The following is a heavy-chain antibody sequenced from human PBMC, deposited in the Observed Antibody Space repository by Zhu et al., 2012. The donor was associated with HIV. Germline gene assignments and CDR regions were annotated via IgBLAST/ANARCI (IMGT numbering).Heavy chain of an antibody. D-gene: IGHD6-13*01. Sequence: QVQLQESGPGLVEPPETLSLTCTVSGGSISDYYWNWIRQSPGKRLEWIAYTSTKGRIIYNPSLRSRVTISVDTSNNQISLKLSSVTAADTARYYCARDRIAASGPEVAFDVWGQGTMVTVSS. J-gene: IGHJ3*01. CDR3: ARDRIAASGPEVAFDV. CDR1: GGSISDYY. V-gene: IGHV4-4*09. CDR2: TSTKGRI.